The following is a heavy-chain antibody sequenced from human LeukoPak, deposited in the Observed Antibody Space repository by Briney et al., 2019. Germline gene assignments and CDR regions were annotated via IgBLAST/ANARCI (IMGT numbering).Heavy chain of an antibody. CDR2: IYSSGST. J-gene: IGHJ4*02. D-gene: IGHD5-18*01. Sequence: SETLSLTCTVSGGSINNYYWSWVRQPAGKGLEWIGRIYSSGSTNYSPSLKSRVTMSVDTTKTQFSLRLSSVTAADTAVYYCARGPDTRGYSYYFDYWGQGTLVTVSS. V-gene: IGHV4-4*07. CDR1: GGSINNYY. CDR3: ARGPDTRGYSYYFDY.